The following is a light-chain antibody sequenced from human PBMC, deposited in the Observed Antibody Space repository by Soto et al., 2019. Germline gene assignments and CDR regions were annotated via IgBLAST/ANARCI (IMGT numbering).Light chain of an antibody. CDR3: QQYNSWLWT. CDR1: QSLSFN. V-gene: IGKV3-15*01. J-gene: IGKJ1*01. Sequence: EIVMRQSPATLSVSPGERATLSCRASQSLSFNLAWYQQKPGQAPRLLIYGASTRATGIPARFSGSGSGTDFTLVISRVGPEDSAVYYCQQYNSWLWTFGQGTKVHIK. CDR2: GAS.